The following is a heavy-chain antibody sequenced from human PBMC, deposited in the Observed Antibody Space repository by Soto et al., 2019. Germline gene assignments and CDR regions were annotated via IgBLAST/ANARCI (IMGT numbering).Heavy chain of an antibody. CDR2: ISDDGARI. Sequence: GGSLRLSCVASGFVFEFYLMHWVRQVPGKGLEWVSRISDDGARIDYADSVRGRFTISRDNAKNALYLQMNALRGEDTAVYFCTRGPRPSSIGTGAVWGRGVLVTVSS. J-gene: IGHJ4*02. V-gene: IGHV3-74*01. CDR3: TRGPRPSSIGTGAV. D-gene: IGHD2-2*01. CDR1: GFVFEFYL.